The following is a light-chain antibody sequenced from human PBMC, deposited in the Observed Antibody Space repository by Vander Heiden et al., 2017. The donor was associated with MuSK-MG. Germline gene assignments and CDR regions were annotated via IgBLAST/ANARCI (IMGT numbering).Light chain of an antibody. CDR2: SAT. Sequence: ENVLTQSPDTLSLSPGERATLSCKASQSVTGNYLAWYQQKPGQAPRLLVYSATNRATDIPDRFSGSASGTDFTLTIRSLEPADFGVYDWLKYGGLQLTFGQGTRLE. CDR1: QSVTGNY. CDR3: LKYGGLQLT. V-gene: IGKV3-20*01. J-gene: IGKJ5*01.